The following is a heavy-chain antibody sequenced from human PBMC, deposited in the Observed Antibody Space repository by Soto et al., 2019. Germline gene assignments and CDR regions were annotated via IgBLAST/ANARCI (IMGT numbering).Heavy chain of an antibody. V-gene: IGHV3-66*01. Sequence: EVQLVESGGGLVQPGGSLRLACAASGFTVSSNYMSWVRQAPGKGLEWVSVIYSGGSTYYADSVKGRFTISRDNSKNTLYLQMNSLRAEDTAVYYCARDRIPTGMDVWGQGTTVTVSS. CDR1: GFTVSSNY. CDR3: ARDRIPTGMDV. J-gene: IGHJ6*02. CDR2: IYSGGST.